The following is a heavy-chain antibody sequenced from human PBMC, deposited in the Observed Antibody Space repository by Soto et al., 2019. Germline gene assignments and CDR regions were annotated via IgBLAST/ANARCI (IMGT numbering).Heavy chain of an antibody. J-gene: IGHJ4*02. CDR3: ARGRGYSGYDWFDY. CDR1: GGSICSGDYY. CDR2: IYYSGST. Sequence: SETLSLTYTVSGGSICSGDYYWCWIRQPPGKGLEWIGYIYYSGSTYYNPSLKSRVTIPVDTPKNQFPLKLSSVTAAYTAVYHCARGRGYSGYDWFDYWGQGTLVTVSS. V-gene: IGHV4-30-4*02. D-gene: IGHD5-12*01.